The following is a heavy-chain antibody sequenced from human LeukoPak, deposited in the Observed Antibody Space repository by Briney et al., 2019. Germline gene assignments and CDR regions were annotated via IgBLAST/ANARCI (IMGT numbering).Heavy chain of an antibody. CDR2: ISSSGSTI. Sequence: PGGSLRLSCAASGFTFSSYEMNWVRQAPGKGLEWVSYISSSGSTIYYADSVKGRFTISRDNAKNSLYLQMNSLRAEDTAVYYCARGSTTGTFDYRGQATLVTVSS. V-gene: IGHV3-48*03. CDR3: ARGSTTGTFDY. CDR1: GFTFSSYE. J-gene: IGHJ4*02. D-gene: IGHD1-1*01.